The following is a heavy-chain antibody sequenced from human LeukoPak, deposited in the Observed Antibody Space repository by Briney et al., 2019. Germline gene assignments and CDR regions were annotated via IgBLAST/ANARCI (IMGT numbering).Heavy chain of an antibody. CDR2: IIPIFGTA. V-gene: IGHV1-69*13. D-gene: IGHD1-26*01. CDR3: ARAPYIVGATRIAFDI. CDR1: GGTFSSYA. Sequence: SVKVSCKASGGTFSSYAISWVRQAPGQGLEWMGGIIPIFGTANYAQKFQGRVTITADESTSTAYMELSSLRSEDTAVYYCARAPYIVGATRIAFDIWGQGTMVTVSS. J-gene: IGHJ3*02.